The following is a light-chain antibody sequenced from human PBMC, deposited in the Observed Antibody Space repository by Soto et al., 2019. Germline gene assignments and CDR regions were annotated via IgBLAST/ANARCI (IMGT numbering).Light chain of an antibody. CDR3: SSYTSSSTVI. V-gene: IGLV2-14*03. Sequence: QSALTQPASVSGSPGQSIAISCTGSSSDVGGYNYVSWYQQHSGKAPKLMIYDVSSRPSGVSDRFSGSKSGNTASLTISGLQAEDEAEYYCSSYTSSSTVIFCGGTKLTVL. J-gene: IGLJ2*01. CDR1: SSDVGGYNY. CDR2: DVS.